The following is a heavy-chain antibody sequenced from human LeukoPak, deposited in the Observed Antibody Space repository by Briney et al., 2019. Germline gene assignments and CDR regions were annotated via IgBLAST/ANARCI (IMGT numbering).Heavy chain of an antibody. Sequence: GSLRLSCAASGFVFSRFGMHWVRQAPGKGLEWVAFIRDGGTYEYYADFVKGRFTISRDNSKDTLNLQIDSLRTEDTAVYYCSRDQCSNVNCYVDYWGQGTLVTVSS. CDR1: GFVFSRFG. J-gene: IGHJ4*02. V-gene: IGHV3-30*02. D-gene: IGHD2-2*01. CDR3: SRDQCSNVNCYVDY. CDR2: IRDGGTYE.